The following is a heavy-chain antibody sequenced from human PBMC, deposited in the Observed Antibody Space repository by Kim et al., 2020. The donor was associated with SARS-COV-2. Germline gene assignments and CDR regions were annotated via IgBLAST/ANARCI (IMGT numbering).Heavy chain of an antibody. D-gene: IGHD6-19*01. J-gene: IGHJ4*02. CDR2: ISTDGAMT. CDR3: ARVVYSSGWYFFDY. CDR1: GFSFSTYA. Sequence: GGSLRLSCAASGFSFSTYAIHWVRHTPGKGLEYVSAISTDGAMTKYADSVKGRFTVSRDNSKNTLYLQMGSLIPEDTAVYYCARVVYSSGWYFFDYWGQG. V-gene: IGHV3-64*02.